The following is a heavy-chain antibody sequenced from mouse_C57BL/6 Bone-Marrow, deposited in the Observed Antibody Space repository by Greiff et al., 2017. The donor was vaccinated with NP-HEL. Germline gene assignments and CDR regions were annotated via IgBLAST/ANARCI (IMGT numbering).Heavy chain of an antibody. D-gene: IGHD2-4*01. CDR3: ARGHYDYDWFAY. Sequence: QVQLQQPGAELVRPGSSVKLSCKASGYTFTSYWMHWVKQRPIPGLEWIGNIDPSDSETHYNQKFKDKATLTVDKSSSTAYMQLSSLTSEDSAVYYCARGHYDYDWFAYWGQGTLVTVSA. CDR2: IDPSDSET. V-gene: IGHV1-52*01. CDR1: GYTFTSYW. J-gene: IGHJ3*01.